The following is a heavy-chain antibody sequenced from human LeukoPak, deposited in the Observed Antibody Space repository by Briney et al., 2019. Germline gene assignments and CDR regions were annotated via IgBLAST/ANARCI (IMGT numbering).Heavy chain of an antibody. J-gene: IGHJ3*02. CDR2: IYYTGNT. V-gene: IGHV4-39*01. D-gene: IGHD2-8*02. CDR1: NVSITSSAYY. CDR3: AAGGVVDDAFDI. Sequence: PSETLSLTCTVSNVSITSSAYYWAWIRQSPGKGLEWIGNIYYTGNTYYNPSLKSRVTISVDTSKEQFSLKLRSVTAADTAVYYCAAGGVVDDAFDIWGQGTMVTVSS.